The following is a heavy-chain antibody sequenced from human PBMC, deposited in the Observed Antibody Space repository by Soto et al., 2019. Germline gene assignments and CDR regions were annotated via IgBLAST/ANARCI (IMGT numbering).Heavy chain of an antibody. J-gene: IGHJ4*02. CDR3: AREMYTTRGSPFDY. CDR1: GYPFTSYY. D-gene: IGHD3-16*01. Sequence: ASVKVSCKASGYPFTSYYVHWVLQAPGQGLEWMGFINPSSGSTSYAQKFQGRVTMTRDTSTSTVYMEVSSLRSEDTAVYYCAREMYTTRGSPFDYCGQRTLVTVSS. V-gene: IGHV1-46*01. CDR2: INPSSGST.